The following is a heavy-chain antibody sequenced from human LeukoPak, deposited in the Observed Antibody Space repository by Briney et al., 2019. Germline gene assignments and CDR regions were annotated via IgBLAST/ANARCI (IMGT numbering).Heavy chain of an antibody. D-gene: IGHD3-22*01. CDR1: GGSFSGYY. Sequence: SETLSLTCAVYGGSFSGYYWSWIRPPPGKGLEWMGEINHSRSTNYNPSLKSRFTISVDTSKNQYSLKLSSVTAADTAVYYCAREGSSGYYIDYWGQGTLVTVSS. CDR3: AREGSSGYYIDY. J-gene: IGHJ4*02. CDR2: INHSRST. V-gene: IGHV4-34*01.